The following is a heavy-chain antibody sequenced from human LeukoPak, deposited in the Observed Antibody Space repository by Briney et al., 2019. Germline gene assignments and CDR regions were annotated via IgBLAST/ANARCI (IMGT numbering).Heavy chain of an antibody. J-gene: IGHJ5*02. CDR2: INHSGST. Sequence: PSETLSLTCAVYGGSFSGYYWSWIRQPPGKGLEWIGEINHSGSTNYNPSLKSRVTISVDTSKNQFSLKLSSVTAADTAVYYCATNYYGSGSSSYSNWFDPWGQGTLVTVSS. D-gene: IGHD3-10*01. V-gene: IGHV4-34*01. CDR3: ATNYYGSGSSSYSNWFDP. CDR1: GGSFSGYY.